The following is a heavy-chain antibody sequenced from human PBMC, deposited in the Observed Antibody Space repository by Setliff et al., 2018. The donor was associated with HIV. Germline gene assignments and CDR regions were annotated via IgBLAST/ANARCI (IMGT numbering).Heavy chain of an antibody. CDR1: GFTFNTYT. J-gene: IGHJ4*02. CDR3: ARDHGGKDY. CDR2: ITSSSKSA. Sequence: GESLKISCAASGFTFNTYTMNWVRQAPGKGPEWVSSITSSSKSAYYADAVKGRFTISRDNAKNLLYLQMTNLRVDDTAVYYCARDHGGKDYWGQGTLVTVSS. V-gene: IGHV3-21*06.